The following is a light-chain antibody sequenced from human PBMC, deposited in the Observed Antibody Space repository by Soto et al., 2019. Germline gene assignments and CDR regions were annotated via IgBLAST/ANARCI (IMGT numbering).Light chain of an antibody. J-gene: IGLJ3*02. Sequence: QAVVTQPPSASGTPGQRVTISCSGSSSTIGSKTLNWYQHLPGSAPKLLIYTTNQRPSGVPDRFSGSKSGTSASLAISGLRPEDDADYYCAAWNDSLNGVVFGGGTKITVL. V-gene: IGLV1-44*01. CDR1: SSTIGSKT. CDR3: AAWNDSLNGVV. CDR2: TTN.